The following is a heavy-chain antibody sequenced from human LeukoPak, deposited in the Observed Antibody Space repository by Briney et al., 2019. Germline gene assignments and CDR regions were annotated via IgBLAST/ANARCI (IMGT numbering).Heavy chain of an antibody. J-gene: IGHJ4*02. CDR3: APTGGYSGYDYGIDY. D-gene: IGHD5-12*01. Sequence: GGSLRLSCAASGFTFSSYGMHWVRQAPGKGLEWVAVISYDGSNKYYADSVKGRFTISRDNSKNTLYLQMNSLRAEDTAVYYCAPTGGYSGYDYGIDYWGQGTLVTVSS. CDR2: ISYDGSNK. V-gene: IGHV3-30*03. CDR1: GFTFSSYG.